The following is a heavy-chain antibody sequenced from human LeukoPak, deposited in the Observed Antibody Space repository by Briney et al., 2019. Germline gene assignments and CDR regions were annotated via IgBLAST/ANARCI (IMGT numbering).Heavy chain of an antibody. J-gene: IGHJ5*02. Sequence: PVGSLRLSCAASGFTFSSDGMHWVRQAPGKGRGSGAFIRDDGSNKYYADSVKGRFTISRDNSKNTLYLQMNSLRAEDTAVYYCAKDSGIVPAAMTGFDPWGQGTLVTVSS. CDR2: IRDDGSNK. V-gene: IGHV3-30*02. CDR3: AKDSGIVPAAMTGFDP. CDR1: GFTFSSDG. D-gene: IGHD2-2*01.